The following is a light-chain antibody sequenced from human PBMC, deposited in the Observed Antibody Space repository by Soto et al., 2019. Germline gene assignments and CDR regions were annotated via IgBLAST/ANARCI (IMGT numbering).Light chain of an antibody. CDR1: QSVSSSY. CDR3: QQYGSSPRGT. Sequence: EIVLTQSPSTLSLSPGERATLSCRASQSVSSSYLAWYQQKPGQAPRLLIYGASSRATGIPDRFSGSGSGTDFTLTISRLEPEDFAVYYCQQYGSSPRGTFGQGTKVDIK. CDR2: GAS. V-gene: IGKV3-20*01. J-gene: IGKJ1*01.